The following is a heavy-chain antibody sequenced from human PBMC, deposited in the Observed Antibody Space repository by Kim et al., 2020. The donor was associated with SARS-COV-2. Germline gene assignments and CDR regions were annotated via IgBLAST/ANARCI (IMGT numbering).Heavy chain of an antibody. CDR3: ARSAPWYFAFDY. CDR1: GGSISNYY. CDR2: IYYSGST. D-gene: IGHD3-9*01. V-gene: IGHV4-59*01. J-gene: IGHJ4*02. Sequence: SETLSLTCTVSGGSISNYYWSWIRQPPGKGLEWIGFIYYSGSTNYNPSLKSRVTISVDTSKNQFSLKLSSVTAADTAVYYCARSAPWYFAFDYWGQGTLVTVSS.